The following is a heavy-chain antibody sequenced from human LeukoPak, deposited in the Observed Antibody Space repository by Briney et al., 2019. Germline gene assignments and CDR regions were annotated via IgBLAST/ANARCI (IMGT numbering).Heavy chain of an antibody. J-gene: IGHJ6*02. V-gene: IGHV1-18*01. CDR3: ARDDELLWFGELSRRHYSGMDV. Sequence: ASVKVSCKASGCTFTSYGISWVRQAPGQGREWMGWICAYNGNTNYAQTIQRRVTMTTDTSTSTAYKELRSLTTDDTAVYYCARDDELLWFGELSRRHYSGMDVWGQGTTVTVSS. D-gene: IGHD3-10*01. CDR1: GCTFTSYG. CDR2: ICAYNGNT.